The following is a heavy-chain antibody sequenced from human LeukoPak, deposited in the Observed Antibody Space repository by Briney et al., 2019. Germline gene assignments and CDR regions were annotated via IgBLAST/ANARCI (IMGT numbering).Heavy chain of an antibody. CDR1: GFTFSSYA. Sequence: GSLRLSCAASGFTFSSYAMSWVRQAPGKGLEWVPAISGSGGSTYYAGSVKGRFTISRDNSKNTLYLQMNSLRAEDTAVYYCAKDDTVGYYDSSGCFDYWGQGTLVTVSS. CDR3: AKDDTVGYYDSSGCFDY. CDR2: ISGSGGST. J-gene: IGHJ4*02. V-gene: IGHV3-23*01. D-gene: IGHD3-22*01.